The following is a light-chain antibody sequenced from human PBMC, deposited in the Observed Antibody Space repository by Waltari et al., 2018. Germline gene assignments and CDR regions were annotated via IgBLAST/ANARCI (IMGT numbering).Light chain of an antibody. J-gene: IGLJ3*02. V-gene: IGLV2-11*01. CDR2: DVF. CDR3: CSYAGTYRWV. CDR1: SSNVCTYNY. Sequence: QSALTQPRSVSGSPGQSVTISCTGTSSNVCTYNYVSWYQQLPCKAPNFMIADVFKRPSGFPDRFSGSKSGYTASLTISGLQAEDEADYYCCSYAGTYRWVFGGGTKVTVL.